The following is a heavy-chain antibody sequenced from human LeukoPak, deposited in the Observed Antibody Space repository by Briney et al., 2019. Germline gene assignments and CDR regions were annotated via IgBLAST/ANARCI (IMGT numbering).Heavy chain of an antibody. CDR2: IHTNGYT. CDR1: GEPLGTFY. J-gene: IGHJ4*02. V-gene: IGHV4-4*07. D-gene: IGHD2-15*01. CDR3: ARAHSGLYLDS. Sequence: SETLSLTCTVSGEPLGTFYWSWIRQLAGQGLECIGRIHTNGYTNYKPSLNSRVTMSVDSSKNQFSLTLRSVTATDTAIYYCARAHSGLYLDSWGQGTLVTVSS.